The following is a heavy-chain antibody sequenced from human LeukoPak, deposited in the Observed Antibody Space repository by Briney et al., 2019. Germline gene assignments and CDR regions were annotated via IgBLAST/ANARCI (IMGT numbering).Heavy chain of an antibody. CDR3: ARAEEYYDSSGYSDY. V-gene: IGHV4-4*02. Sequence: PSETLSLTCAVSGGSISSSNWWSWVRQPPGKGLEWIGEIYHSGSTNYNPSLKSRVTISVDKSKNQFSLKLSSVTAADTAVYYCARAEEYYDSSGYSDYWGQGTLVTVSS. J-gene: IGHJ4*02. CDR2: IYHSGST. CDR1: GGSISSSNW. D-gene: IGHD3-22*01.